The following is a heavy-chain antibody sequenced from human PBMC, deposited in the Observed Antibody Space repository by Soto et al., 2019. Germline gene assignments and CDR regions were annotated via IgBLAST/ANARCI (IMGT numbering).Heavy chain of an antibody. V-gene: IGHV3-11*01. Sequence: LRLSCADSGFTFSDYYMSWIRQASGKGLEWVSYISSSGSTIYYADSVKGRFTISRDNAKNSLYLQMNSLSAEDTAVYYCARDGLYMIFRAVPYFDYRVPGLFVTVFS. D-gene: IGHD3-3*01. J-gene: IGHJ4*02. CDR2: ISSSGSTI. CDR1: GFTFSDYY. CDR3: ARDGLYMIFRAVPYFDY.